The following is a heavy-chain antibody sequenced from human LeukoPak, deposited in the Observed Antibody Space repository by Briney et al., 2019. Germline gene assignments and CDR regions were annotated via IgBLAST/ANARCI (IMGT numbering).Heavy chain of an antibody. CDR3: ARPQWLVTMGPWFDP. CDR2: IYYTGST. D-gene: IGHD6-19*01. J-gene: IGHJ5*02. Sequence: PSETLSLTCAVSGGSLTNDYWSWVRQPPGRGLEWMGYIYYTGSTNYNPSLTSRAPISVDTSKNQFSLKLNSVTAADTAVYYCARPQWLVTMGPWFDPWGQGTLVTVSS. V-gene: IGHV4-59*01. CDR1: GGSLTNDY.